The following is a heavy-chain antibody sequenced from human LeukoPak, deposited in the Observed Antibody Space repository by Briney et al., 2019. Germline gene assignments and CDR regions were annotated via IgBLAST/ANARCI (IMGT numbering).Heavy chain of an antibody. Sequence: GASVKVSCKASGYTFSTYGISWVRQAPGQGLEWMGWISAYTGNTNYAQNLQGRVTTTTDTSTSTAYMELRSLRSDDTAVYYCARAPMDSSGYYPNDAFDIWGQGTMVTVSS. D-gene: IGHD3-22*01. J-gene: IGHJ3*02. CDR3: ARAPMDSSGYYPNDAFDI. CDR2: ISAYTGNT. V-gene: IGHV1-18*01. CDR1: GYTFSTYG.